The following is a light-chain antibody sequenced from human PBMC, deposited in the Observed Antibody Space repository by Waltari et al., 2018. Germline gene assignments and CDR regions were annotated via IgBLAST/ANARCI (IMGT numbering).Light chain of an antibody. CDR3: QQYGSSPRGT. CDR1: QSVSSSY. Sequence: EIVLTQSPGTLSLSPGERATLSCRASQSVSSSYLAWYKQKPGQAPRLLINGASTRAAGSPDRLSGSGSCTDVTLPISRLEPEDFAVYYCQQYGSSPRGTFGQGTKLEIK. J-gene: IGKJ2*02. V-gene: IGKV3-20*01. CDR2: GAS.